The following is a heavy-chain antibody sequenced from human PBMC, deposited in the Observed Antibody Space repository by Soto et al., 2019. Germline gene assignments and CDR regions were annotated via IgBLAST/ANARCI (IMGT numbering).Heavy chain of an antibody. CDR2: IMPIFRAP. Sequence: QVQLVQSGAEVKKPGSSVKVSCKASGGAFSDYAFSWVRQAPGQGLEWLGGIMPIFRAPDYAQKFQGRVTITADEFTRTAYMEMNSLRSEDTAVYYCASWLKGPDIGNYYYGMDVWGQATTVTVS. CDR1: GGAFSDYA. V-gene: IGHV1-69*12. CDR3: ASWLKGPDIGNYYYGMDV. D-gene: IGHD2-15*01. J-gene: IGHJ6*02.